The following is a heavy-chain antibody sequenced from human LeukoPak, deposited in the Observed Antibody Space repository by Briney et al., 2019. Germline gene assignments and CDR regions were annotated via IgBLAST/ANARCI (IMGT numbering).Heavy chain of an antibody. Sequence: SETLSLTCTVSGGSISSSSYYWGWIRQPPEKGLEWIGSIYSSGNTHYNPSLKSRVTISVDTSKNQFSLKLSSVTAADTAVYYCATYTNAYWGQGTLVTVSS. V-gene: IGHV4-39*07. D-gene: IGHD3-16*01. CDR2: IYSSGNT. J-gene: IGHJ4*02. CDR3: ATYTNAY. CDR1: GGSISSSSYY.